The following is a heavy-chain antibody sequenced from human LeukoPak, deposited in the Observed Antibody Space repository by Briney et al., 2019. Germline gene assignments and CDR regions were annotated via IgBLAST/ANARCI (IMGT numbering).Heavy chain of an antibody. CDR3: AKEINDILTGYSYYFDY. J-gene: IGHJ4*02. CDR1: GFTFSSYW. Sequence: GGSLRLSCAASGFTFSSYWMSWVRQAPGKGLEWVANIDQDGSEKYYVDSAKGRFTISRDNSKNTLYLQMNSLRAEDTAVYYCAKEINDILTGYSYYFDYWGQGTLVTVSS. V-gene: IGHV3-7*01. CDR2: IDQDGSEK. D-gene: IGHD3-9*01.